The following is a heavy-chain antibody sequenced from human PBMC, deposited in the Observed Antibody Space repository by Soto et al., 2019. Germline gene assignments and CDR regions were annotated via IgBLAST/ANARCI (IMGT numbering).Heavy chain of an antibody. V-gene: IGHV4-4*09. Sequence: QVQLQESGPGLVKPSETLSLTCTVSGGSISSYYWSWIRQSPGKGLEWVAYISHTGTTDYNPSLKSRLTISXXXXXXXXXXXXXXVXXXXXXXXXXARGPPXXDAFDIWGQGTKVTVSP. CDR2: ISHTGTT. CDR3: ARGPPXXDAFDI. CDR1: GGSISSYY. J-gene: IGHJ3*02.